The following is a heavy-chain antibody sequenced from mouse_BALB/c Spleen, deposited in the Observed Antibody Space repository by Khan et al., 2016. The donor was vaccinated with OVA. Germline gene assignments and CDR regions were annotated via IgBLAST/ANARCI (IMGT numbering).Heavy chain of an antibody. CDR1: GYSITSVYA. CDR3: ARIQGGDFDY. J-gene: IGHJ2*01. D-gene: IGHD3-2*02. V-gene: IGHV3-2*02. CDR2: ISYSGNT. Sequence: EVQLQESGPGLVKPSQSLSLTCTVTGYSITSVYAWNWIRQFPGNKLEWMGYISYSGNTKYNPSLKSRISITRDTSKNQFFLQLNFVTIEDTATYYCARIQGGDFDYWGQGTTLTVSS.